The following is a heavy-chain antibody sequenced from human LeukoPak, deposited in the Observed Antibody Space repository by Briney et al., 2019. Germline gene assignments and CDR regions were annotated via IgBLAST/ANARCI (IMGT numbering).Heavy chain of an antibody. V-gene: IGHV3-30*02. J-gene: IGHJ6*03. CDR2: IRYDGSNK. Sequence: GGSMRLSCAASGFTFSSYGMHWVRQAPGKGLEWVAFIRYDGSNKYYADSVKGRFTISRDNSKNTLYLQMNSLRAEDTAVYYCAKDGVDIVVVPAAPSYYYYYMDVWGKGTTVTVSS. D-gene: IGHD2-2*01. CDR3: AKDGVDIVVVPAAPSYYYYYMDV. CDR1: GFTFSSYG.